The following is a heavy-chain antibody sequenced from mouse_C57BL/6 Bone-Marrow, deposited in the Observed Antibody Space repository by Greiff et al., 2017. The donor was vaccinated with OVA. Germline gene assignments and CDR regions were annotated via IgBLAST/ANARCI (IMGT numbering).Heavy chain of an antibody. CDR3: TRGPCYYRNYAAWFAY. CDR1: GFTFSSYA. Sequence: EVKLVESGEGLVKPGGSLKLSCAASGFTFSSYAMSWVRQTPEKRLEWVAYISSGGDSIYYADTVKGRFTISRDNARNTLYLQMSSLKSEDTAMYYCTRGPCYYRNYAAWFAYWGRGTLVTVSA. D-gene: IGHD2-5*01. J-gene: IGHJ3*01. V-gene: IGHV5-9-1*02. CDR2: ISSGGDSI.